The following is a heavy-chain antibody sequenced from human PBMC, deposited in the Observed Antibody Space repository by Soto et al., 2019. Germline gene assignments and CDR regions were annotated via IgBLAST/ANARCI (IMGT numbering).Heavy chain of an antibody. D-gene: IGHD3-22*01. CDR3: AREEYYYDSSGYYYRDYYYGMDV. CDR1: GLTFSSYE. J-gene: IGHJ6*02. Sequence: GGSMRLSRAPSGLTFSSYEMHWVRQAPGKGLERVAVISYDGRNEYYADSVKGRFTISRDNSKNTLYLQMNSLRAEDTAVYYCAREEYYYDSSGYYYRDYYYGMDVWGQGTTVTFSS. CDR2: ISYDGRNE. V-gene: IGHV3-30*04.